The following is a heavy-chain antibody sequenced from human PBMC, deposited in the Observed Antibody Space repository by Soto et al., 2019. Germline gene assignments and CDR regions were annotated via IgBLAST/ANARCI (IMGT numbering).Heavy chain of an antibody. CDR1: GGSFSGYY. J-gene: IGHJ3*02. CDR2: VNHSGST. V-gene: IGHV4-34*01. Sequence: SETLSLTCAVYGGSFSGYYWSWIRQPPGKGLEWIGEVNHSGSTNYNPSLKSGLTITVDTSKNQSSLKLSSVTAADTAVDYCAGCGLWSGSSDAFDIWGQGTMVTVSS. D-gene: IGHD3-3*01. CDR3: AGCGLWSGSSDAFDI.